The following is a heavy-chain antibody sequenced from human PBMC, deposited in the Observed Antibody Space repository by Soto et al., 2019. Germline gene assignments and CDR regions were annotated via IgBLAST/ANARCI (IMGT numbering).Heavy chain of an antibody. CDR3: AKDLPPSNFDY. CDR1: GFTFSSYG. Sequence: QVQLVESGGGVVQPGRSLRLSCAASGFTFSSYGMHWVRQAPGKGLEWVAVISYDGSNKYYADSVKGRFTISRDNSKNPLYLQVNSLRAEDRAVYYCAKDLPPSNFDYWGHGTLVTVSS. CDR2: ISYDGSNK. V-gene: IGHV3-30*18. J-gene: IGHJ4*01.